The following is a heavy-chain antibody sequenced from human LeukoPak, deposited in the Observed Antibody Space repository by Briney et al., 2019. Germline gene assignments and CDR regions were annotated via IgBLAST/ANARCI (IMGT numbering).Heavy chain of an antibody. CDR3: ARDLSSGSYRFLDY. V-gene: IGHV3-74*01. CDR1: GFTFRTYW. Sequence: GGSLRLSCAASGFTFRTYWMHWVRQAPGEGLVWVSRISTDAGSTTDYADSVKGRFTISRDNTKNTLYLQMNSLRAEDTAVYYCARDLSSGSYRFLDYWGQGTLFAVAS. CDR2: ISTDAGSTT. D-gene: IGHD1-26*01. J-gene: IGHJ4*02.